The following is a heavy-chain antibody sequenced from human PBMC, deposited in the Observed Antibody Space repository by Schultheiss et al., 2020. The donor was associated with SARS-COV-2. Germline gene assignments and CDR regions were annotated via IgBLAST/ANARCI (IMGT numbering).Heavy chain of an antibody. CDR1: GGSVSNYY. J-gene: IGHJ4*02. V-gene: IGHV4-59*02. CDR2: IHYNGNT. CDR3: ARVGSSGYYGIDY. D-gene: IGHD3-22*01. Sequence: SETLSLTCTVSGGSVSNYYWSWIRQPPGRGLEWIGYIHYNGNTNHNPSLKSRVTLSVDTSKNQFSLKLSSVTAADTAVYYCARVGSSGYYGIDYWGQGTLVTVSS.